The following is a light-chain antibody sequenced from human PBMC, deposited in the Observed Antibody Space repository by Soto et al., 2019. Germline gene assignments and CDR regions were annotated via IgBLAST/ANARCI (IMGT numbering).Light chain of an antibody. J-gene: IGKJ5*01. CDR2: DAS. CDR3: QQRSNWIT. Sequence: EIVLTQSPATLSLSPGERATLSCRASQSVSSYLAWYQQKPGQAPRLLIYDASNRATGIPARFSGSGSGTGFPLTISSLEPEDFAVYYCQQRSNWITFGQGTRLEIK. V-gene: IGKV3-11*01. CDR1: QSVSSY.